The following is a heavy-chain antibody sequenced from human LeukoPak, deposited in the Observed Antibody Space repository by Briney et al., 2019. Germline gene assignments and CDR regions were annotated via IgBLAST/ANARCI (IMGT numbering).Heavy chain of an antibody. CDR2: IIPIFGTA. V-gene: IGHV1-69*13. Sequence: GASVKVSCKASGGTFSSYAISWVRQAPGQGLEWMGGIIPIFGTANYAQKFQGRVTITADESTSTAYMELSSLRSEDTAVYYCARGHYDSSGYSSWYYFDYWGQGTLVTVSS. J-gene: IGHJ4*02. D-gene: IGHD3-22*01. CDR3: ARGHYDSSGYSSWYYFDY. CDR1: GGTFSSYA.